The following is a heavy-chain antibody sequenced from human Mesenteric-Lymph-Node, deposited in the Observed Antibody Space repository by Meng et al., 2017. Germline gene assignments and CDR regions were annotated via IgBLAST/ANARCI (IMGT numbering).Heavy chain of an antibody. CDR3: TRADIAAAGTGGY. CDR1: GYTFSNYG. CDR2: ISGYSGNT. Sequence: QVQLVQSGAEVKKPGASVQVSCKATGYTFSNYGISWVRQAPGQGLEWMGWISGYSGNTKYAQKLQGRVTMTTDTSTNTAYMELRSLRSDDTAVYYCTRADIAAAGTGGYWGQGTLVTVST. V-gene: IGHV1-18*01. J-gene: IGHJ4*02. D-gene: IGHD6-13*01.